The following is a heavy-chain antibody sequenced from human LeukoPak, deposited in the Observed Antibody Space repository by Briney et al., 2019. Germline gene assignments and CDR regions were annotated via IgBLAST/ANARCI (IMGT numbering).Heavy chain of an antibody. Sequence: GGSLRLSCAASGFTFSDYSMNWVRQAPGKGLEWVSSISSSSNYIYYADSVKGRFTISRDNAKNSLYLQMNSLRAEDTAVYYCARDIYYYDSSGYYTHAFDIWGQGTMVTVSS. D-gene: IGHD3-22*01. CDR1: GFTFSDYS. CDR3: ARDIYYYDSSGYYTHAFDI. CDR2: ISSSSNYI. V-gene: IGHV3-21*01. J-gene: IGHJ3*02.